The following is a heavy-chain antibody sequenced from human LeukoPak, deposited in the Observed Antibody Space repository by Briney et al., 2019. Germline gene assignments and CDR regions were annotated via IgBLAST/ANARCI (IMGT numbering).Heavy chain of an antibody. J-gene: IGHJ6*03. CDR3: ARDFWSGYYYIDV. D-gene: IGHD3-3*01. Sequence: GGSLRLSCAASGFIFGIYSMNWVRQAPGKGLEWVSYISSSSSTIYYADSVKGRFTISRDNAKNSLYLQMNSLRAEDTAVYYCARDFWSGYYYIDVWGKGTTVTVSS. V-gene: IGHV3-48*01. CDR2: ISSSSSTI. CDR1: GFIFGIYS.